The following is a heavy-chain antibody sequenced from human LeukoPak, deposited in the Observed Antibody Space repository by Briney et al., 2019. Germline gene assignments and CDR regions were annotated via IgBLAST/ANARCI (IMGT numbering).Heavy chain of an antibody. CDR3: AGLGWGSSNAFDI. D-gene: IGHD2-2*01. J-gene: IGHJ3*02. V-gene: IGHV1-2*02. Sequence: ASVKVSCKASGYTFTGYYMHWVRQAPGQGLEWMGWINPNSGGTNYAQKFQGRVTMTRDTSISTAYMELSRLRSDDTAVYYCAGLGWGSSNAFDIWGQGTMVTVSS. CDR2: INPNSGGT. CDR1: GYTFTGYY.